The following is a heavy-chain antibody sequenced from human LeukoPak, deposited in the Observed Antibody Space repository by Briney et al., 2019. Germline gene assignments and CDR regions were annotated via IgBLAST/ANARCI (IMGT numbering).Heavy chain of an antibody. CDR3: ARSGSRYSYYYYYMDV. J-gene: IGHJ6*03. V-gene: IGHV1-69*13. CDR1: GGTFSSYA. D-gene: IGHD1-1*01. CDR2: IIPIFGTA. Sequence: SVKVSCKASGGTFSSYAISWVRQAPGQGLEWMGGIIPIFGTANYAQKFQGRVTITADESTSTAYMELSSLRSENTAVYYCARSGSRYSYYYYYMDVWGKGTTVTVSS.